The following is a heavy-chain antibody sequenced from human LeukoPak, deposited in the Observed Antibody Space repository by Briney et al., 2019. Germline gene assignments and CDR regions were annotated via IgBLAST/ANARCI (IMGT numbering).Heavy chain of an antibody. CDR3: AQSLGASTWFGNWFDP. D-gene: IGHD3-10*01. Sequence: SETLSLTCTVSGGSFRSYYWTWIRQPPGKGLEWIAYIYYSGSTNYDPSLKSRATISLDTSQNQFSLKLSSVTAADTAVYYCAQSLGASTWFGNWFDPWGQGTLVTVSS. CDR2: IYYSGST. CDR1: GGSFRSYY. V-gene: IGHV4-59*08. J-gene: IGHJ5*02.